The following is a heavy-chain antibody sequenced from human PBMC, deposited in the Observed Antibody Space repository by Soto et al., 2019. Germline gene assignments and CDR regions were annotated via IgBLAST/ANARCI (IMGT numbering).Heavy chain of an antibody. CDR2: ISSSGSTI. CDR1: GFTFSSYE. CDR3: ATERVAGEPPTEGPYYYYGMDV. D-gene: IGHD3-10*01. Sequence: GGALRLSCAASGFTFSSYEMNWVRQAPGKGLEWVSYISSSGSTIYYADSVKGRFTISRDNAKNSLYLQMNSLRAEDTAVYYCATERVAGEPPTEGPYYYYGMDVWGQGTTVTVSS. J-gene: IGHJ6*02. V-gene: IGHV3-48*03.